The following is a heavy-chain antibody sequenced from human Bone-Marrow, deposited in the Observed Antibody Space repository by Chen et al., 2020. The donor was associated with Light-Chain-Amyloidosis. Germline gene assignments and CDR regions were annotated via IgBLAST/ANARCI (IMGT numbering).Heavy chain of an antibody. D-gene: IGHD1-26*01. J-gene: IGHJ5*02. CDR1: GFTFSSYW. CDR3: AKDFRVGATWIGDGWFDP. Sequence: EVQLVESGGGLVQPGGSLRLSCAASGFTFSSYWMSWVRQAPGKGLEWVANIKQDGSEKYYVDSVKGRFTISRDNAKNSLYLQMNSLRAEDTAVYYCAKDFRVGATWIGDGWFDPWGQGTLVTVSS. CDR2: IKQDGSEK. V-gene: IGHV3-7*03.